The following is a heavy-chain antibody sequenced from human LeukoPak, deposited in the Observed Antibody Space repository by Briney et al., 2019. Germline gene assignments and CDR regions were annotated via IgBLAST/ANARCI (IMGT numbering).Heavy chain of an antibody. CDR3: AKDLGYYYDSSGYDY. J-gene: IGHJ4*02. V-gene: IGHV3-23*01. D-gene: IGHD3-22*01. CDR2: ISGSGGST. CDR1: GFTFSSHA. Sequence: PGGSLRLSCAASGFTFSSHAMSWVRQAPGKGLEWVSAISGSGGSTYYADSVKGRFTISRDNSKNTLYLQMNSLRAEDTAVYYCAKDLGYYYDSSGYDYWGQGTLVTVSS.